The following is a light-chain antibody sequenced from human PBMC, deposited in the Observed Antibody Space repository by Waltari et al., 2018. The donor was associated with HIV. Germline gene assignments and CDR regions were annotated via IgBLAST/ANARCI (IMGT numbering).Light chain of an antibody. CDR3: QQYDTSPLT. CDR1: QNVRHGY. J-gene: IGKJ4*01. Sequence: IVLTQSPATLSLSPGDRATLSCGASQNVRHGYLAWYHQKPGLAPRLLVRGVSNRASGVPDRFSGSGSGTDFTLTISRLEPEDFAIYYCQQYDTSPLTFGGGTRVEIK. CDR2: GVS. V-gene: IGKV3D-20*01.